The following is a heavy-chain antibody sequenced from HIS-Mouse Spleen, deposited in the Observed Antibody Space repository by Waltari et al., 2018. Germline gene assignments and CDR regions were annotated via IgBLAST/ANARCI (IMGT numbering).Heavy chain of an antibody. Sequence: QVQLVESGGGVVQPGRSLRLSCAASGVTFSSAAMHWVRQAPGKGLEWVAVISYDGSNKYYADSVKGRFTISRDNSKNTLYLQMNSLRAEDTAVYYCARRRSYFDYWGQGTLVTVSS. V-gene: IGHV3-30-3*01. J-gene: IGHJ4*02. CDR1: GVTFSSAA. CDR3: ARRRSYFDY. CDR2: ISYDGSNK.